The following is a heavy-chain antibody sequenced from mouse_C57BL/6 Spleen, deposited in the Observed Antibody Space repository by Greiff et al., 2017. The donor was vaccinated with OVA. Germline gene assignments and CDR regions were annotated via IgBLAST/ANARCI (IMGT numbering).Heavy chain of an antibody. J-gene: IGHJ4*01. CDR3: ARSYYSNYGDYYAMDY. CDR2: INPNNGGT. D-gene: IGHD2-5*01. CDR1: GYTFTDYY. Sequence: EVQLQQSGPELVKPGASVKISCKASGYTFTDYYMNWVKQSHGKSLEWIGDINPNNGGTSYNQKFKGKATLTVDKSSSTAYMELRSLTSEDSAVYYCARSYYSNYGDYYAMDYWGQGTSVTVSS. V-gene: IGHV1-26*01.